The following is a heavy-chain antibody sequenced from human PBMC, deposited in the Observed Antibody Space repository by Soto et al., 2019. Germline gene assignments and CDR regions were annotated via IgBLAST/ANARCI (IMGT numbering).Heavy chain of an antibody. CDR3: ARDARDIKELVRESYNWFDP. CDR2: IDPSDSYT. Sequence: RGESLKIACKGSGYSFTSYWISWVRQMPGKGLEWMGRIDPSDSYTNYSPSFQGHVTISADKSISTAYLQWSSLKASDTAMYYCARDARDIKELVRESYNWFDPWGQGTLVTVSS. CDR1: GYSFTSYW. D-gene: IGHD6-13*01. J-gene: IGHJ5*02. V-gene: IGHV5-10-1*01.